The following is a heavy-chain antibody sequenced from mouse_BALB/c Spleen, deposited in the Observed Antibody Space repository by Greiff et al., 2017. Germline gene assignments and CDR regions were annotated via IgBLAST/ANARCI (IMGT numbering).Heavy chain of an antibody. V-gene: IGHV3-2*02. CDR2: ISYSGST. CDR1: GYSITSDYA. Sequence: DVQLQESGPGLVKPSQSLSLTCTVTGYSITSDYAWNWIRQFPGNKLEWMGYISYSGSTSYNPSLKSRISITRDTSKNQFFLQLNSVTTEDTATYYCARSKGDYWGQGTSVTVSS. CDR3: ARSKGDY. J-gene: IGHJ4*01.